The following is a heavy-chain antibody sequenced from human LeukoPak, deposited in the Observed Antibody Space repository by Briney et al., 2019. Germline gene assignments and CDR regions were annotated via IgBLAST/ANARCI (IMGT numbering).Heavy chain of an antibody. CDR3: AKDGSYYDFDY. D-gene: IGHD1-26*01. Sequence: GGSLRLSCAASGYTFSSYAMSWVRQAPGKGLEWVSVISGSGGSTYYADSVKGRFTISRDNSKNTLYLQMNSLRAEDTAVCYCAKDGSYYDFDYWGQGTLVTVSS. CDR1: GYTFSSYA. J-gene: IGHJ4*02. CDR2: ISGSGGST. V-gene: IGHV3-23*01.